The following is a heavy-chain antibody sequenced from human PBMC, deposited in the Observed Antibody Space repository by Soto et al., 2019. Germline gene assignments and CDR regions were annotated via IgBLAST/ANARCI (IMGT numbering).Heavy chain of an antibody. D-gene: IGHD5-12*01. CDR2: INHSGST. V-gene: IGHV4-34*01. CDR3: ARLPRDGYHHARAGNFDY. CDR1: GGSFSGYY. J-gene: IGHJ4*02. Sequence: QVQLQQWGAGLLKPSETLSLTCAVYGGSFSGYYWSWIRQPPGKGLEWIGEINHSGSTNYNPSLKSRVTISVDTSKNQFSLKLSSVTAADTAVYYCARLPRDGYHHARAGNFDYWGQGTLVTVSS.